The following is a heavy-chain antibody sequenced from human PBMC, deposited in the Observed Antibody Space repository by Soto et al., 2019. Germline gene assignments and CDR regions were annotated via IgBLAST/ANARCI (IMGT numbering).Heavy chain of an antibody. V-gene: IGHV1-18*01. CDR2: ISGYNGLT. Sequence: GASVKVSCKTSGYTFTTYGISWVRQAPGQGPEWMGWISGYNGLTDYAQKFQGRVTMTTDTSTGTAYMELRSLRSDDTAIYYCARDRKNIVLMPAEGWFDPWGQGTLVTVSS. D-gene: IGHD2-2*01. CDR1: GYTFTTYG. CDR3: ARDRKNIVLMPAEGWFDP. J-gene: IGHJ5*02.